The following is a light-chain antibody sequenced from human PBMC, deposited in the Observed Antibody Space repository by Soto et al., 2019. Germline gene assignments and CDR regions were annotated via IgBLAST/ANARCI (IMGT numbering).Light chain of an antibody. CDR2: DAS. Sequence: DIQMTQSPSTLSASVGDRVTIICRASQTISTWLAWYQQKPGKASKLLMYDASRLESGVPSRFSGSGPGTEFTLTISSLQPDDFATYYCQQYNTYWTFGQGTKVEIK. CDR1: QTISTW. V-gene: IGKV1-5*02. J-gene: IGKJ1*01. CDR3: QQYNTYWT.